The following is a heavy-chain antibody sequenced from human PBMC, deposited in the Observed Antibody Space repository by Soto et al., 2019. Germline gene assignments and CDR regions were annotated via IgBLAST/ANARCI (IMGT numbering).Heavy chain of an antibody. CDR1: GFTFSNYF. V-gene: IGHV3-23*01. J-gene: IGHJ4*02. Sequence: LRLSCAASGFTFSNYFMTWVRQAPGKGLEWVSAIRGNGDPTYTYYADSVRGRFTISRDNSQNTLYLHMNSLRAEDTALYYCAKGRDYGGNYRDYWGQGTLVTVSS. CDR2: IRGNGDPT. CDR3: AKGRDYGGNYRDY. D-gene: IGHD2-21*02.